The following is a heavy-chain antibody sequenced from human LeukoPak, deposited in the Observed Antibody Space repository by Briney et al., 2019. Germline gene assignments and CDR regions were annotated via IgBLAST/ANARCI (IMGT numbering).Heavy chain of an antibody. CDR3: ARVWGSMVTGALYNSYGMDV. V-gene: IGHV1-46*01. J-gene: IGHJ6*02. Sequence: GASVKVSCKASGYTFTNYYIHWVRQAPGQGLEWMAIINPSSGSTSYAQKFQGRVTMTRDTSTSTVYMELSSLRSEDTAVYYCARVWGSMVTGALYNSYGMDVWGQGTTVTVSS. CDR2: INPSSGST. CDR1: GYTFTNYY. D-gene: IGHD5-18*01.